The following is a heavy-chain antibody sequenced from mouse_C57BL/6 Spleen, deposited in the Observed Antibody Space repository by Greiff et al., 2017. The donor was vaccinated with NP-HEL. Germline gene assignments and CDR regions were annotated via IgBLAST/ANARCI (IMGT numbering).Heavy chain of an antibody. V-gene: IGHV1-50*01. CDR2: IDPSASYT. Sequence: QVQLQQPGAELVKPGASVKLSCKASGYTFTSYWMQWVTQRPGQGLEWIGEIDPSASYTNYNQKFKGKATLTVDPSSSTAYMQLRSLTSEDSAVYYCARHYGREDFDYWGQGTTLTVSS. CDR1: GYTFTSYW. CDR3: ARHYGREDFDY. D-gene: IGHD1-1*01. J-gene: IGHJ2*01.